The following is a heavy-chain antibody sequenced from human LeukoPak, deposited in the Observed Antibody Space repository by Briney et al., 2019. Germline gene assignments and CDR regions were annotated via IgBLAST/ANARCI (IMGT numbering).Heavy chain of an antibody. CDR3: AKDGGYCSSTSCPRSWFYP. V-gene: IGHV3-30*02. J-gene: IGHJ5*02. Sequence: PGGSLRLSCVASGFTFSSYGMHWVRQAPGKGLEWVAFIRYDGSNKSYADSVKGRFTISRDNSKNTLYLQMNSLRAEDTAVYYCAKDGGYCSSTSCPRSWFYPWGQGTLVTVSS. CDR1: GFTFSSYG. CDR2: IRYDGSNK. D-gene: IGHD2-2*01.